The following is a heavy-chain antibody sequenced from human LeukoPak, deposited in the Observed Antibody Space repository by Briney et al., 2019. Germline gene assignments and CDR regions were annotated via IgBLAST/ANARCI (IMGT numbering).Heavy chain of an antibody. CDR3: ARGHDPLGSRSDSFDP. Sequence: GKGLDWIGEINHSGSTNYNPSLKSRVTISVGTSKNQFSLKLSSVTAADTAVYYCARGHDPLGSRSDSFDPWGQGTLVTVSS. V-gene: IGHV4-34*01. CDR2: INHSGST. D-gene: IGHD5/OR15-5a*01. J-gene: IGHJ5*02.